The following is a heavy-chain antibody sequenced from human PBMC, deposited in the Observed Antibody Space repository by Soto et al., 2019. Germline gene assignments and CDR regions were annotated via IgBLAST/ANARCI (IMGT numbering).Heavy chain of an antibody. D-gene: IGHD3-3*01. Sequence: SETLSLTCAVYGGSFSGYYWSWIRQPPGKGLEWIGEIYRSGSTNSNPSLKRRVTMSVDTSKNQFSLKLSSVTAADTAVYYCARVGPGDTIFGVVRHYGMDVWGQGTTVTVSS. CDR2: IYRSGST. CDR1: GGSFSGYY. V-gene: IGHV4-34*01. CDR3: ARVGPGDTIFGVVRHYGMDV. J-gene: IGHJ6*02.